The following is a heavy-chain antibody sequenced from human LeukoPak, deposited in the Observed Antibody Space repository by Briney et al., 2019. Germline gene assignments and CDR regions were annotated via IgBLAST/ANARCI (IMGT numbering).Heavy chain of an antibody. Sequence: SETLSLTCTVSGGSISSYYWSWIRQPPGKGLEWIGYIYYSGSTNYNPSLKSRVTISVDTSKNQFSLKLSSVTAADTAVYYCARSSREEGQQKTDAFDIWGQGTMVTVSS. V-gene: IGHV4-59*01. CDR3: ARSSREEGQQKTDAFDI. J-gene: IGHJ3*02. CDR2: IYYSGST. CDR1: GGSISSYY.